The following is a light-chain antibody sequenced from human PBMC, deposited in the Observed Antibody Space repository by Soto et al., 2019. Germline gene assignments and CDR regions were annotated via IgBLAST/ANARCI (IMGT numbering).Light chain of an antibody. Sequence: EVVLTQSPGALSLSPGERATLSCRAGQSVSSSFLAWYQQKPGQAPRLVIYGASSRATGIPDRFSGSASGADYTLTLSSLEPDDFAVYYCQQRSNWPPITFGQGTRREIK. CDR3: QQRSNWPPIT. CDR1: QSVSSSF. V-gene: IGKV3D-20*02. J-gene: IGKJ5*01. CDR2: GAS.